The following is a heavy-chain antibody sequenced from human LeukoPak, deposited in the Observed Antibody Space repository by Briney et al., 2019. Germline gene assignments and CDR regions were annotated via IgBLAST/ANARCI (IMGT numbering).Heavy chain of an antibody. CDR3: AREDGHGDYRTLGYYYYMDV. CDR1: GFTFSSYE. Sequence: GGSLRLSCAASGFTFSSYEMNWVRQAPGKGLEWVSYISSSGSTIYYADSVKGRFTISRDNAKNSLYLQMNSLRAEDTAVYYCAREDGHGDYRTLGYYYYMDVWGKGTTVTVSS. CDR2: ISSSGSTI. J-gene: IGHJ6*03. V-gene: IGHV3-48*03. D-gene: IGHD4-17*01.